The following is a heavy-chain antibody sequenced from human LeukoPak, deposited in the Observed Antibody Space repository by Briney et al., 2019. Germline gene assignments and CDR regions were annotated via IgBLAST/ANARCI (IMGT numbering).Heavy chain of an antibody. V-gene: IGHV4-39*07. J-gene: IGHJ4*02. D-gene: IGHD4-17*01. Sequence: SETLSLTCTISGGSISSSNYYWGWIRQPPGKGLEWIGTIYYSVSTYYNPSLKSRVTISVDTSKNQFSLKLSSVTAADTAVYYCARGDYLIDYWGQGTLVTVSS. CDR1: GGSISSSNYY. CDR3: ARGDYLIDY. CDR2: IYYSVST.